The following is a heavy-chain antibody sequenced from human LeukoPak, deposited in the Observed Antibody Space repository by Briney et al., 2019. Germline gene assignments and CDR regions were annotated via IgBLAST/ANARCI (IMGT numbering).Heavy chain of an antibody. CDR3: TTDCGGDCYTYYYYYYYMDV. CDR2: IKSKTDGGTT. J-gene: IGHJ6*03. CDR1: GFTFSNAW. D-gene: IGHD2-21*01. V-gene: IGHV3-15*01. Sequence: SGGSLRLSCAASGFTFSNAWMSWVRQAPGKGLEWVGRIKSKTDGGTTDYAAPVKGRFTISRDDSKNTLYLQMNRLKTEDTAVYYCTTDCGGDCYTYYYYYYYMDVWGKGTTVTVSS.